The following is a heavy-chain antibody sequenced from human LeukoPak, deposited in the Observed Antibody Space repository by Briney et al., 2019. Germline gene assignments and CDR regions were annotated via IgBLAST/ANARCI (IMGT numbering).Heavy chain of an antibody. CDR1: GHTYTSYD. D-gene: IGHD4-11*01. J-gene: IGHJ5*02. Sequence: ASVKVSCKASGHTYTSYDINWVRQATGQGLEWMGWMNPNSGNTNYAQKLHGRVTMTTDTSTSTAYMELRSLSSDDTAVYYCARDPTLTTVNSNWFDPWGQGTLVTVSS. V-gene: IGHV1-18*01. CDR2: MNPNSGNT. CDR3: ARDPTLTTVNSNWFDP.